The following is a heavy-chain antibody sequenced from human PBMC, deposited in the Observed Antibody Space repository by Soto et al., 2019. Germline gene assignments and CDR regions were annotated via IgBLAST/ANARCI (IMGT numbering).Heavy chain of an antibody. CDR3: ARTPHMKWLRSRLYYFDY. V-gene: IGHV4-34*01. Sequence: PSETLSLTCAVYGGSFIGYYWCWFRQPPGKGLEWIGEINHSGSTNYNPSLKSRVTISVDTSKNQFSLKLSSVTAADTAVYYCARTPHMKWLRSRLYYFDYWGQGTLVTVSS. D-gene: IGHD5-12*01. J-gene: IGHJ4*02. CDR2: INHSGST. CDR1: GGSFIGYY.